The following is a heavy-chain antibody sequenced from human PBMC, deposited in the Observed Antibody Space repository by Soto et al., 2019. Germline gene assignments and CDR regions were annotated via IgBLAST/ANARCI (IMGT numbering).Heavy chain of an antibody. Sequence: GGSLRLSCAASGITFSNYGMHWVRQAPGKGLEWVAVISYDGSKKYYADSVKGRFTISRDNSKNTLYLQMNSLRPEDTAVYYCANILQVYDFLSYGMDVWSQGTTVTVSS. V-gene: IGHV3-30*18. J-gene: IGHJ6*02. CDR2: ISYDGSKK. CDR1: GITFSNYG. D-gene: IGHD3-3*01. CDR3: ANILQVYDFLSYGMDV.